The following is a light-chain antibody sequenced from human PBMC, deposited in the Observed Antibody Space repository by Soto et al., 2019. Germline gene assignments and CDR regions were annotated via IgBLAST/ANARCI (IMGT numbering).Light chain of an antibody. CDR3: QHYNNWPRT. Sequence: EIVMTQSPATLSVSPGERATLSCRASQSVSSNLAWYQQKPGQAPRLLIYGASTRATGITARFSGSGSGTELTLTISSLQSEDFALYYCQHYNNWPRTFGQGTKVEIK. V-gene: IGKV3-15*01. J-gene: IGKJ1*01. CDR1: QSVSSN. CDR2: GAS.